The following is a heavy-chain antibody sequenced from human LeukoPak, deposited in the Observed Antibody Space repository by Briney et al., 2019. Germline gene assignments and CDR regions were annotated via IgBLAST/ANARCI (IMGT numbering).Heavy chain of an antibody. Sequence: GGSLRLSCAASGFTFSSYTMSWVRQAPGKGLEWVSTITTSDGNTYYADSVKGRFTVSRDNSKNTLFLQMNSLRAEDTAVYYCAKDGGLWVSAHWGDSWGRGTLVTASS. V-gene: IGHV3-23*01. J-gene: IGHJ4*02. CDR1: GFTFSSYT. CDR3: AKDGGLWVSAHWGDS. CDR2: ITTSDGNT. D-gene: IGHD7-27*01.